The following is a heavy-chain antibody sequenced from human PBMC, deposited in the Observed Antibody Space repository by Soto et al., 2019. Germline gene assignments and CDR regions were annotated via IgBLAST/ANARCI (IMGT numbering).Heavy chain of an antibody. V-gene: IGHV1-3*01. CDR2: INAGNGNT. CDR3: ARGDWNDVLCDFDY. D-gene: IGHD1-1*01. J-gene: IGHJ4*02. Sequence: ASVKVSCKASGYTFTGYAMHWVRQAPGQRLEWMGWINAGNGNTKYSQKFRGRVTITRDTSASTAYMELSSLRSEDTAVYYCARGDWNDVLCDFDYWGQGTLVTVSS. CDR1: GYTFTGYA.